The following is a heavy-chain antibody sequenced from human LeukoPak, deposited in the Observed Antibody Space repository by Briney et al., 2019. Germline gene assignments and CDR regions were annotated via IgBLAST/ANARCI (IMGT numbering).Heavy chain of an antibody. CDR3: ARGRYSYGLPFDY. D-gene: IGHD5-18*01. CDR2: INHSGST. J-gene: IGHJ4*02. CDR1: GGSFSGYY. Sequence: SETLSLTCAVYGGSFSGYYWSWIRQPPGKGLEWIGEINHSGSTNYNPSLKSRVTISVDTFKDQFSLKLSSVTAADTAVYYCARGRYSYGLPFDYWGQGTLVTVSS. V-gene: IGHV4-34*01.